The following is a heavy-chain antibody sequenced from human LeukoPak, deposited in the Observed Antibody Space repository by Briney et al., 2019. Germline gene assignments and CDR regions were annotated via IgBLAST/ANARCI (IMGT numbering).Heavy chain of an antibody. CDR2: INHSGST. Sequence: SETLSLTCAVYGGSFSGYYWSWIRQPPGKGLEWIGEINHSGSTNYNPSLKSRVTISVDTSKNQFSLKLSSVTAADTAAYYCARGLAYCGGDCYYPIFDYWGQGTLVTVSS. J-gene: IGHJ4*02. CDR3: ARGLAYCGGDCYYPIFDY. V-gene: IGHV4-34*01. D-gene: IGHD2-21*02. CDR1: GGSFSGYY.